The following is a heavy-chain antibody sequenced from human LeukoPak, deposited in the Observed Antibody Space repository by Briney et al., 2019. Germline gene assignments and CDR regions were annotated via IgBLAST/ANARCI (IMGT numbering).Heavy chain of an antibody. V-gene: IGHV3-74*01. J-gene: IGHJ4*02. CDR2: INSDGSST. CDR1: GLTFSSYW. Sequence: PGGSLRLSCAASGLTFSSYWMHWVRHAPGKGLVWVSRINSDGSSTRYADSVKGRFTISRDNAKNTLYLQMNSLRAEDTAVYYCARDEAERSGFLDYWGQGTLVTVSS. CDR3: ARDEAERSGFLDY. D-gene: IGHD3-22*01.